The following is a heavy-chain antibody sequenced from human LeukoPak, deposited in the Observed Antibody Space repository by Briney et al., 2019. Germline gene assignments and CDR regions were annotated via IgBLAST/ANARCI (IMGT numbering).Heavy chain of an antibody. CDR1: GFTFSSYG. Sequence: GGSLRLSCAASGFTFSSYGMHWVRQAPGKGLEWVAFIRYDGSNKYYADSVKGRFTISRDNSKNTLYLQMNSLRAEDTAVYYCAKAGTIFGVVIGTGSFDYWGQGTLVTVSS. CDR2: IRYDGSNK. J-gene: IGHJ4*02. V-gene: IGHV3-30*02. D-gene: IGHD3-3*01. CDR3: AKAGTIFGVVIGTGSFDY.